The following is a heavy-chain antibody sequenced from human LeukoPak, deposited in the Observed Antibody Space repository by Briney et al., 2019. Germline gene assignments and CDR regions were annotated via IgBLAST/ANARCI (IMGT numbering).Heavy chain of an antibody. CDR1: GDSVSSNSAA. Sequence: SQTLSLTCAISGDSVSSNSAAWNWIRQSPSRGLEWLGRTYYRSKWYNGYAVFVKSRISVNPDTSKNQFSLQLNSVTTADTAVYYCARMAIFGVVPSPFDPWGQGTLVTVSS. CDR2: TYYRSKWYN. J-gene: IGHJ5*02. D-gene: IGHD3-3*01. V-gene: IGHV6-1*01. CDR3: ARMAIFGVVPSPFDP.